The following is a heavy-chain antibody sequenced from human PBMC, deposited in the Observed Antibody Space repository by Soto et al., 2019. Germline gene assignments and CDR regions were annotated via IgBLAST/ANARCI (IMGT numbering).Heavy chain of an antibody. Sequence: GGSLRLSCAASGFTFSSYSMNWVRQAPGKGLEWVSSISSSSSYIYYADSVKGRFTISRDNAKNSLYLQMNSLRAEDTAVYYCAREIAVAGKILGMLVWLDPWGQGNLVTFSS. V-gene: IGHV3-21*01. CDR1: GFTFSSYS. CDR2: ISSSSSYI. J-gene: IGHJ5*02. D-gene: IGHD6-19*01. CDR3: AREIAVAGKILGMLVWLDP.